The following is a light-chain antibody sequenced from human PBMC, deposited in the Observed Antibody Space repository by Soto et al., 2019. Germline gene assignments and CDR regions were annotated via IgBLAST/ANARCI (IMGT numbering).Light chain of an antibody. CDR2: RNN. J-gene: IGLJ2*01. CDR1: GSNIGSNY. CDR3: AAWDDSLSGRVV. V-gene: IGLV1-47*01. Sequence: QPVLTQPPSASGTPGQRVTISCSGSGSNIGSNYVYWYQQLPGTAPKLLIYRNNQRPSGVPDRFSGSKSGTSASLAISGLRSEDEGDYSCAAWDDSLSGRVVFGGGTKLTVL.